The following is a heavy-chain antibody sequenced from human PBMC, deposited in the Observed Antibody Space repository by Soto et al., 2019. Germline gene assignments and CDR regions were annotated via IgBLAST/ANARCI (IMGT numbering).Heavy chain of an antibody. CDR1: GFTFSSYG. Sequence: GGSLRLSCAASGFTFSSYGMHWVRQAPGKGLEWVAVIWYDGSNKYYADSVKGRFTISRDNSKNTLYLQMNSLRAEDTAVYYCARDLRHHGGGSYYYYYYMDVWGKGTTVTVSS. CDR2: IWYDGSNK. J-gene: IGHJ6*03. V-gene: IGHV3-33*01. CDR3: ARDLRHHGGGSYYYYYYMDV. D-gene: IGHD3-16*01.